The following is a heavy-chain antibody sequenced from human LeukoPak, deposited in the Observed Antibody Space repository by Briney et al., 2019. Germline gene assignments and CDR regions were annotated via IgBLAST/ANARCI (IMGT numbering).Heavy chain of an antibody. J-gene: IGHJ5*02. Sequence: PSETLSLTCAVYGGSFSGYYWSWIRQPPGKGLEWIGEINHSGSTNYNPSLKSRVTISVDTSKNQFSLKLGSVTAADTAVYYCASRRIMITFGGVIVIPENWFDPWGQGTLVTVSS. CDR1: GGSFSGYY. D-gene: IGHD3-16*02. CDR3: ASRRIMITFGGVIVIPENWFDP. V-gene: IGHV4-34*01. CDR2: INHSGST.